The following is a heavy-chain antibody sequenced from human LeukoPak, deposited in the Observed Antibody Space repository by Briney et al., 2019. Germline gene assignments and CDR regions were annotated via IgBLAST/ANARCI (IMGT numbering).Heavy chain of an antibody. CDR2: INHSGST. Sequence: SETLSLTCAVYGGSFSGYYWSWIRQPPGKGLEWIGEINHSGSTNYNPSLKSRVTISVDTSKNQFSLKLSSVTAADTAVYYCARVPRYYYGSGSYYLWGQGTLVTVSS. V-gene: IGHV4-34*01. CDR3: ARVPRYYYGSGSYYL. CDR1: GGSFSGYY. J-gene: IGHJ4*02. D-gene: IGHD3-10*01.